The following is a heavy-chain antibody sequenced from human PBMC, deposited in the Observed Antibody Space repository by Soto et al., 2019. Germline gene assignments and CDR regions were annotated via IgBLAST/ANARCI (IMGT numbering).Heavy chain of an antibody. V-gene: IGHV1-24*01. J-gene: IGHJ6*02. D-gene: IGHD3-10*01. CDR1: GYTLTELS. CDR3: ARVPGGAFGPGMDG. Sequence: ASVQVSCKVSGYTLTELSMHWVRQAPGKGLEWMGGFDPEDGETIYAQKFQGRVTMTEDTSTDTAYMELSSLRSEDTAVYYCARVPGGAFGPGMDGWGQGTTVTVYS. CDR2: FDPEDGET.